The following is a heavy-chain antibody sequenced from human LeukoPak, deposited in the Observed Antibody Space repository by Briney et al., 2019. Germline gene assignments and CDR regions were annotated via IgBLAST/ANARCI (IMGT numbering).Heavy chain of an antibody. CDR1: GNYW. CDR3: ARDRVAAGMFDY. J-gene: IGHJ4*02. CDR2: IWYDGSNK. V-gene: IGHV3-33*08. Sequence: GGSLRLSCAASGNYWMHWVRQAPGKGLEWVAVIWYDGSNKYYADSVKGRFTISRDNSKNTLYLQMNSLRAEDTAVYYCARDRVAAGMFDYWGQGTLVTVSS. D-gene: IGHD6-13*01.